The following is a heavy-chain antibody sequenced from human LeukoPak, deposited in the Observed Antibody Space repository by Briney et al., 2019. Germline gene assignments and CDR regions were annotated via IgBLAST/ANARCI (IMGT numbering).Heavy chain of an antibody. V-gene: IGHV3-30*02. CDR2: IRYDGSNK. Sequence: PGGSLRLSCAASGFTFSSYGMHWVRQAPGKGLEWVAFIRYDGSNKYYAHSVKGRFTISRDNAKNSLYLQMNSLRAEDTAVYYCARATDYYDSSGYDWGQGTLVTVSS. D-gene: IGHD3-22*01. CDR1: GFTFSSYG. J-gene: IGHJ4*02. CDR3: ARATDYYDSSGYD.